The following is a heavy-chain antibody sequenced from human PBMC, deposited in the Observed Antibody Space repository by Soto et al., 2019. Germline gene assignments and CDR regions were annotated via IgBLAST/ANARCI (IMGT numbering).Heavy chain of an antibody. V-gene: IGHV3-21*01. CDR1: GFTFSSYS. CDR2: ISSSSSYI. J-gene: IGHJ4*02. Sequence: EVQLVESGGGLVKPGGSLRLSCAASGFTFSSYSMNWVRQAPGKGLELVSSISSSSSYIYYAASVKGRFTISRDNAKNSLYRQMNSLRAEDTAVYYFASKAGTWALDYWGQGTRVSVSS. CDR3: ASKAGTWALDY. D-gene: IGHD6-13*01.